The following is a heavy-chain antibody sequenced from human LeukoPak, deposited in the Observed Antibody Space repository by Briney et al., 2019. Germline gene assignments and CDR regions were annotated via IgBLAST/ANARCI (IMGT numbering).Heavy chain of an antibody. CDR1: GFTFSSYS. CDR2: ISSSSSYI. V-gene: IGHV3-21*01. J-gene: IGHJ5*02. Sequence: GGSLRLSCAASGFTFSSYSMNWVRQAPGKGLEWVSSISSSSSYIYYADSVKGRFTISRDNAKNSLYLQMNSLRAEDTAVYYCAREVVVVPAAIGCHWFDPWGQGTLVTASS. D-gene: IGHD2-2*01. CDR3: AREVVVVPAAIGCHWFDP.